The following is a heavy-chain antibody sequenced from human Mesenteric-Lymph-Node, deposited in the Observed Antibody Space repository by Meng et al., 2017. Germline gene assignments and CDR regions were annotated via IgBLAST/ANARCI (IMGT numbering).Heavy chain of an antibody. D-gene: IGHD6-19*01. CDR1: GFTFSSYG. CDR3: ARVEDHSSGWYAWIDY. J-gene: IGHJ4*02. V-gene: IGHV3-33*01. CDR2: IWYDGSNK. Sequence: GESLKISCAASGFTFSSYGMHWVRQAPGKGLEWVAVIWYDGSNKYYADSVKGRFTISRDNAKNSLYLQMNSLRAEDTAVYYCARVEDHSSGWYAWIDYWGQGTLVTVSS.